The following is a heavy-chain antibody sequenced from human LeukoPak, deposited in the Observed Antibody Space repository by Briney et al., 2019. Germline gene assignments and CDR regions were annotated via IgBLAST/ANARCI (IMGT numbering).Heavy chain of an antibody. D-gene: IGHD3-22*01. V-gene: IGHV4-59*01. CDR3: ARDHYDSSGFDY. CDR2: IYYSGST. J-gene: IGHJ4*02. CDR1: GGSISSYY. Sequence: TSETLSHTCTVSGGSISSYYWSWIRQPPGKGLEWIGYIYYSGSTNYNPSLKSRVTISVDTSKNQFSLKLSSVTAADTAVYYCARDHYDSSGFDYWGQGTLVTVSS.